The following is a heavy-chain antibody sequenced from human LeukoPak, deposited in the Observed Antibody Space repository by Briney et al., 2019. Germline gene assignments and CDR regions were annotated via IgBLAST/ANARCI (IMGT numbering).Heavy chain of an antibody. D-gene: IGHD6-19*01. CDR3: ARDPGDILVAGTFDY. Sequence: GGSLRLSCAASGFTFSDYALHWVRQAPGRELQYVAAISYNGNGIHYADSVKGRFTISRDNAKNSLYLQMNSLRAEDTAFYYCARDPGDILVAGTFDYWGQGTLVTVSS. J-gene: IGHJ4*02. CDR2: ISYNGNGI. V-gene: IGHV3-64*02. CDR1: GFTFSDYA.